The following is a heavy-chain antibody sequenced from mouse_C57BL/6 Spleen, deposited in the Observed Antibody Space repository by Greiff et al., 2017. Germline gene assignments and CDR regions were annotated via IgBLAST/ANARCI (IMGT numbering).Heavy chain of an antibody. V-gene: IGHV10-1*01. CDR3: VRQNWFAY. CDR2: IRSKSNNYAT. CDR1: GFSFNTYA. Sequence: EVKVVESGGGLVQPKGSLKLSCAASGFSFNTYAMNWVRQAPGKGLEWVARIRSKSNNYATYYADSVKDRFTISRDDSESMLYLQMNNLKTEDTAMYYCVRQNWFAYWGQGTLVTVSA. J-gene: IGHJ3*01.